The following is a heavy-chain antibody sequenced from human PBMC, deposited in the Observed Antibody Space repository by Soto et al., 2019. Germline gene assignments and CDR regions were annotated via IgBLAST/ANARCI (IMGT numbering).Heavy chain of an antibody. D-gene: IGHD6-6*01. CDR3: AKDRGGRIAARTNWFDP. Sequence: PGGSLRLSCAASGFTFSSYAMSWVRQAPGKGLEWVSAISGSGGSTYYADSVKGRFTISRDNSKNTLYLQMNSLRAEDTAVYYCAKDRGGRIAARTNWFDPWGQGTLVTVSS. V-gene: IGHV3-23*01. CDR1: GFTFSSYA. CDR2: ISGSGGST. J-gene: IGHJ5*02.